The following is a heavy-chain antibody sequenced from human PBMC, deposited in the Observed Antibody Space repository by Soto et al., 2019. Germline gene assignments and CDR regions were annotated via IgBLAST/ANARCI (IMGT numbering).Heavy chain of an antibody. J-gene: IGHJ3*02. Sequence: PGGSLRLSCASSAFTFSSYAMHWVRQAPGKGLERVAVISYDGSNKYYADSVKGRFTISRDNSKNTLYLQMSSLRAEDTAVYYCARARTRPKYIAAAISGAFDIWGQGTMVAVSS. CDR1: AFTFSSYA. D-gene: IGHD6-13*01. CDR2: ISYDGSNK. CDR3: ARARTRPKYIAAAISGAFDI. V-gene: IGHV3-30-3*01.